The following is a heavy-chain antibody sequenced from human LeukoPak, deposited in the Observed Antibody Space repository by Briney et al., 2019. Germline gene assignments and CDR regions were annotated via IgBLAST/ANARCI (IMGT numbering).Heavy chain of an antibody. CDR1: GYSFTSYW. D-gene: IGHD6-13*01. J-gene: IGHJ3*02. CDR2: IYPGDSDT. Sequence: GESLKISCKGSGYSFTSYWIGWVRQLPGKGLEWMGIIYPGDSDTRYSPSFQGQVTISADKSISTAYLQWSSLKASDTAMYYCARLGIAAAATEAFDIWGQGTMVTVSS. CDR3: ARLGIAAAATEAFDI. V-gene: IGHV5-51*01.